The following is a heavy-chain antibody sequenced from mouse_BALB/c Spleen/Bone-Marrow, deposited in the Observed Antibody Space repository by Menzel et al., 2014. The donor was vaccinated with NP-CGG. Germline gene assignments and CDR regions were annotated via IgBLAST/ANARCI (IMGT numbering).Heavy chain of an antibody. J-gene: IGHJ1*01. V-gene: IGHV3-2*02. CDR3: ARSADWYFDV. CDR2: ISYSGST. CDR1: GYSITSDYA. Sequence: EVQRVESGPGLVKPSQSLSLTCTVTGYSITSDYAWHWIRQFPGNKLERMGYISYSGSTSYSPYLKSRISITRDTSKNQFFLQLNSVTNEDTATYYCARSADWYFDVRGAGTTVTVSS.